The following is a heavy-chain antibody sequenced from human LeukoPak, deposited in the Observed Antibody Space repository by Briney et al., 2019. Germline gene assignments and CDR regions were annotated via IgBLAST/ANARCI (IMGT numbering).Heavy chain of an antibody. CDR1: GSPFTSSV. Sequence: GTSVNSSCKTSGSPFTSSVIQWVRQARGQRLEWIGWIVVGSATTNYTQKFQERVTIIREMSTNTAYIELNSLSSEDTAVYYCAACSPLYCGGGSCCPTTNHTSDHWGQGTLVTVSS. J-gene: IGHJ4*02. V-gene: IGHV1-58*02. D-gene: IGHD2-15*01. CDR2: IVVGSATT. CDR3: AACSPLYCGGGSCCPTTNHTSDH.